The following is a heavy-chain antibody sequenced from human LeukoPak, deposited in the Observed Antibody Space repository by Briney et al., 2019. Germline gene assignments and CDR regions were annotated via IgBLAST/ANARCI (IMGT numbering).Heavy chain of an antibody. D-gene: IGHD5-18*01. CDR2: INSDGSIT. Sequence: GGSLRLSCAASGFTLTTYWMHWVRQAPAKGLVWVSHINSDGSITSYADSVKGRFTISRDNAKNTLYLQMNSLRAEDTAVYYCARDAVDTANAVWGQGTTVTVSS. CDR1: GFTLTTYW. J-gene: IGHJ6*02. V-gene: IGHV3-74*01. CDR3: ARDAVDTANAV.